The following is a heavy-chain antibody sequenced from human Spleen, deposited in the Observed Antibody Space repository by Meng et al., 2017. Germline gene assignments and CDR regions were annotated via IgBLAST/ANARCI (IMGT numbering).Heavy chain of an antibody. V-gene: IGHV4-34*01. CDR3: ARGPTIMAHDFDY. J-gene: IGHJ4*02. D-gene: IGHD5-12*01. CDR2: ISIGGSP. CDR1: GGAFGDYY. Sequence: QGHLQRGGGGRCTPSATLSPTCALSGGAFGDYYWSWIWRPPGKRLAWIGEISIGGSPNYSPCLESRATKSVVTSPNNISLKLCSVTAAAAAVYYCARGPTIMAHDFDYWGQGTLVTVSS.